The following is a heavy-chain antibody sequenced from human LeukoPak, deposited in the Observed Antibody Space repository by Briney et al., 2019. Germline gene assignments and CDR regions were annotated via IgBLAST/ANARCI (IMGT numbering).Heavy chain of an antibody. Sequence: PGGSLRLSCAASGFTFSSYWMHWVRQAPGKGLVWVSRINSDGSSTSYADSVKGRFTISRDNAKNTLYLQMNSLRAEDTAVYYCARGNYDILTGYGTAGMDVWGKGTTVTVSS. D-gene: IGHD3-9*01. V-gene: IGHV3-74*01. CDR1: GFTFSSYW. CDR2: INSDGSST. J-gene: IGHJ6*04. CDR3: ARGNYDILTGYGTAGMDV.